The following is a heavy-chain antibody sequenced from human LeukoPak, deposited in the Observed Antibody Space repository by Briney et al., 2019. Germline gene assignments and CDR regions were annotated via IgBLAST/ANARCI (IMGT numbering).Heavy chain of an antibody. V-gene: IGHV6-1*01. CDR3: ARDRGQQWLADDAFDI. D-gene: IGHD6-19*01. J-gene: IGHJ3*02. Sequence: SQTLSLTCAISGDSVSSNSAAWNWIRQSPSRGLEWLGRTYYRSKWYNDYAVSVKSRITINPDASKNQFSLQLYSVTPEDTAVYCCARDRGQQWLADDAFDIWGQGTMVTVSS. CDR2: TYYRSKWYN. CDR1: GDSVSSNSAA.